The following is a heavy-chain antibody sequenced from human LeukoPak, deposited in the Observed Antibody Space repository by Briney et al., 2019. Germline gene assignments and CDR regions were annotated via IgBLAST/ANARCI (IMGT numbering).Heavy chain of an antibody. CDR3: AKDLRPDGVDNFDH. D-gene: IGHD2-8*01. CDR2: VSGSGAGT. V-gene: IGHV3-23*01. J-gene: IGHJ4*02. Sequence: GGSLRLSCAASGLTFNTYAMSWVRQAPGKGLQWVSTVSGSGAGTFYGDSVKGRFIISRDNSKNTVYLQMNSLRVEDTAIYYCAKDLRPDGVDNFDHWGQGILVTVSS. CDR1: GLTFNTYA.